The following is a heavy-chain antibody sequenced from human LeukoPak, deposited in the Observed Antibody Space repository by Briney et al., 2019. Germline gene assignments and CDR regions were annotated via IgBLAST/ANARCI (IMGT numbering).Heavy chain of an antibody. CDR2: ISYDGSNK. J-gene: IGHJ4*02. CDR1: GFTFSSYW. V-gene: IGHV3-30*18. D-gene: IGHD6-19*01. CDR3: AKVSGSGWYYFDY. Sequence: GGSLRLSCAASGFTFSSYWMNWVRQAPGKGLEWVAVISYDGSNKYYADSVKGRFTISRDNSKNTLYLQMNSLRAEDTAVYYCAKVSGSGWYYFDYWGQGTLVTVSS.